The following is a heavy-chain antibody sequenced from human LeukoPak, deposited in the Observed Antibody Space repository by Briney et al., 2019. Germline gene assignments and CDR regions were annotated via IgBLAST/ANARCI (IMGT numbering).Heavy chain of an antibody. CDR1: GYTFTSHG. CDR3: ARAEYFDWLLRNWFDP. Sequence: ASVKVSCKASGYTFTSHGITWVRQAPGQGLEWMGWISAYNGNTNYAQKLQGRVTMTTDTSTSTAYMELRSLRSDDTAVYYCARAEYFDWLLRNWFDPWGQGTLVTVSS. J-gene: IGHJ5*02. D-gene: IGHD3-9*01. CDR2: ISAYNGNT. V-gene: IGHV1-18*04.